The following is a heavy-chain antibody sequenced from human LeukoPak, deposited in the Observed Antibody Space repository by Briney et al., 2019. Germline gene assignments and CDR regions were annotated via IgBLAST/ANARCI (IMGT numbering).Heavy chain of an antibody. D-gene: IGHD1-14*01. CDR3: ARAPEYGLYYFDY. J-gene: IGHJ4*02. CDR2: INHSGST. V-gene: IGHV4-34*01. Sequence: SETLSLTCAVYGGSFSGYYWSWIRQPPGKGLEWIGEINHSGSTNYNPSLKSRVTISVDTSKNQFSLKLTSVTAADTAVYYCARAPEYGLYYFDYWGQGTLVTVSS. CDR1: GGSFSGYY.